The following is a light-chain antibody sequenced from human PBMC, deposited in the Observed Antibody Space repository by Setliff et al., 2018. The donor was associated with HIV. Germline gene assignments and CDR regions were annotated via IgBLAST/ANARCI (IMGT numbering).Light chain of an antibody. CDR2: NVD. CDR1: SSDIGSSNF. Sequence: QSALTQPASVSGSPGQSITIPCTGTSSDIGSSNFVSWYQQHPGTAPKVMIYNVDKRPSGVSNRFSGSKSGNTASLTISGLQTEDEADYYCSSYSINNLYVFATGTKV. V-gene: IGLV2-14*03. CDR3: SSYSINNLYV. J-gene: IGLJ1*01.